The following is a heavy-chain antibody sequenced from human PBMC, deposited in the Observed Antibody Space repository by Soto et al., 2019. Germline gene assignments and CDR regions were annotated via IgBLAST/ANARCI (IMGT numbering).Heavy chain of an antibody. D-gene: IGHD3-22*01. CDR2: IDHSGST. J-gene: IGHJ4*02. V-gene: IGHV4-34*01. Sequence: QVQLQQWGAGLLKPSETLSLTCAVYGGSFSGYYWTWIRQAPGKGLEWIGEIDHSGSTNYNPSLKSRVTISVDTSNNQFSLNLTSVTAADTAVYYCARGPYYFGSSTYFYYWGQGTLVTVSS. CDR1: GGSFSGYY. CDR3: ARGPYYFGSSTYFYY.